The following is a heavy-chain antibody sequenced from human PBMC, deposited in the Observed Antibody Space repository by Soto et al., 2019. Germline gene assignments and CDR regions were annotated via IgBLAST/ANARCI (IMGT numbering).Heavy chain of an antibody. Sequence: SENLSLTSAVPGPYISSNHWWRWNHQPPGKGLECIGEIYHSGSTNYTPSLKSRVTISVDKSKNQFSLKLSSVTAADTAVYYCASGPGIAVAGTEDYYYYGMDVWGQGTTVS. D-gene: IGHD6-19*01. J-gene: IGHJ6*02. CDR1: GPYISSNHW. CDR3: ASGPGIAVAGTEDYYYYGMDV. V-gene: IGHV4-4*02. CDR2: IYHSGST.